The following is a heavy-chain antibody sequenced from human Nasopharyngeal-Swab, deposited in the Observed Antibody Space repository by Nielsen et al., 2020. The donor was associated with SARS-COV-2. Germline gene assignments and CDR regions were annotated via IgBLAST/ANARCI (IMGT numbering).Heavy chain of an antibody. CDR1: GYTCSSYA. CDR2: INGGNGNT. J-gene: IGHJ4*02. Sequence: ASVKVSCKDSGYTCSSYAMHGVRQAPGQGLEWMGWINGGNGNTKYSQRFQGRVTISRDTSANTAYMDLTSLRSEDTAVYYCAMQLPIFDFDFWSGLAYWGQGTLVTVSS. CDR3: AMQLPIFDFDFWSGLAY. D-gene: IGHD3-3*01. V-gene: IGHV1-3*01.